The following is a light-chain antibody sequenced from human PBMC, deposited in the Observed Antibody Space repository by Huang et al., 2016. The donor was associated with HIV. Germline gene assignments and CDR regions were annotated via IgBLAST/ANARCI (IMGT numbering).Light chain of an antibody. CDR1: QSVSTN. CDR2: GTS. V-gene: IGKV3-15*01. CDR3: QQYNNWPPLT. Sequence: EIVMTQSPATLSVSPGERATLSCRASQSVSTNLAWYQQKAGQAPRLLMYGTSTRATGVHARCSGSGSGTEFTLTISSLQSEDFAVYYCQQYNNWPPLTFGGGTRVEIK. J-gene: IGKJ4*01.